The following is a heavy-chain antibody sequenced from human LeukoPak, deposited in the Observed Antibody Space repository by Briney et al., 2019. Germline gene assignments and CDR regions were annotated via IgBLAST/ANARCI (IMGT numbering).Heavy chain of an antibody. CDR2: IYYSGST. CDR3: ASTPYYDFWGGYCPFDF. D-gene: IGHD3-3*01. J-gene: IGHJ4*02. CDR1: GGSISSYY. Sequence: SETLSLTCSVSGGSISSYYWNWIRQPPGKGLEWIGYIYYSGSTNYNPSLKSRVTISLDTSKNQFSLKLSSVTAADTAIYYCASTPYYDFWGGYCPFDFWGQGTLVTVSS. V-gene: IGHV4-59*01.